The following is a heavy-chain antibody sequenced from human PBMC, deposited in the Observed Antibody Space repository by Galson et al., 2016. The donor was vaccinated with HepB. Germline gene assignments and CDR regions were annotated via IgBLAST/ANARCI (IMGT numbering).Heavy chain of an antibody. V-gene: IGHV3-23*01. CDR1: GFTFSDYA. CDR2: ISGLGSNT. D-gene: IGHD4-17*01. CDR3: AKKWSYGDYSFFDY. Sequence: SLRLSCAASGFTFSDYALGWVRQAPGRGLEWVSGISGLGSNTYYADTVKGRVTISRDNSKNTLHLQMNRLRAEDMAAYYCAKKWSYGDYSFFDYWGQGTLVTVSS. J-gene: IGHJ4*02.